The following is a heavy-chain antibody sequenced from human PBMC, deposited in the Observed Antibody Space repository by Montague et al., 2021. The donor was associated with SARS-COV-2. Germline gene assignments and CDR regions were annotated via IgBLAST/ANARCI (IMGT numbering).Heavy chain of an antibody. CDR3: ARGNPLLIPIGGWRGYNLDV. CDR2: IGTAGDT. D-gene: IGHD5-24*01. V-gene: IGHV3-13*01. J-gene: IGHJ6*02. Sequence: SLRLSCPASAFTFSSYDMYWVRQVTGKGLERVSAIGTAGDTFYSGSVKGRFTISRENAKESLYLQMNSLRAGDTAVYYCARGNPLLIPIGGWRGYNLDVWGQGTTVTVSS. CDR1: AFTFSSYD.